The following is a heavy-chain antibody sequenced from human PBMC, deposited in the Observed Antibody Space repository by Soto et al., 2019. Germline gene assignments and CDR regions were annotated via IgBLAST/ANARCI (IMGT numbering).Heavy chain of an antibody. Sequence: EVQLVESGGGLVQPGGSLRLSCAASGFTFSSYSMNWVRQAPGKGLEWVSYISSSGSTIYYADSVKGRFTISRDNAKHSLYLQMTSLRDEDTAVYYCARDLRMVYAIAFDYWGQGTLVTVSS. V-gene: IGHV3-48*02. CDR2: ISSSGSTI. CDR3: ARDLRMVYAIAFDY. D-gene: IGHD2-8*01. CDR1: GFTFSSYS. J-gene: IGHJ4*02.